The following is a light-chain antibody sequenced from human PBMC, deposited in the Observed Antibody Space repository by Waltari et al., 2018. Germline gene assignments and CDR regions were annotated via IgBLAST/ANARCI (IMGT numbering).Light chain of an antibody. CDR2: GVS. J-gene: IGLJ3*02. V-gene: IGLV2-14*03. CDR1: NSDIGGYTY. CDR3: SSFTSSATWV. Sequence: QSALTQPASLSGSPRQSITISCTGTNSDIGGYTYVSRYQHHSGKAPKLMIFGVSDRPSGVSNRFSGSKSGNTASLTISELQADDEADYYCSSFTSSATWVFGGGTKLTVL.